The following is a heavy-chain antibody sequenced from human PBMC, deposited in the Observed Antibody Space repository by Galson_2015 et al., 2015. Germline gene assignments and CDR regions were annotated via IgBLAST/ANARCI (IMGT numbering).Heavy chain of an antibody. J-gene: IGHJ4*02. CDR1: GYTFTSYG. D-gene: IGHD6-19*01. CDR2: ISAYNGNT. Sequence: SVKVSCKASGYTFTSYGISWVRQAPGQGLEWMGWISAYNGNTNYAQKLQGRVTMTTDTSTSTAYMELRSLRSDDTAVYYCARDPIIAVAGRRGFDYWGQGTLVTVSS. CDR3: ARDPIIAVAGRRGFDY. V-gene: IGHV1-18*04.